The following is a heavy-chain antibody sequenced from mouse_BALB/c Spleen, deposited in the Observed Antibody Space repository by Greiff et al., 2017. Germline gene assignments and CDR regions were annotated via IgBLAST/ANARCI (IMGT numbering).Heavy chain of an antibody. CDR2: ISCYNGAT. Sequence: LVQTGGSVKISCAASGFSFTGYYMPWVRQRPGKSLEWIGYISCYNGATSYNHTVTGKATFTVDTASSTTYMQINSLTSEDSAVYYCARGWFARHYYAMDYWGQGTSVTVSS. J-gene: IGHJ4*01. D-gene: IGHD2-3*01. CDR1: GFSFTGYY. V-gene: IGHV1S34*01. CDR3: ARGWFARHYYAMDY.